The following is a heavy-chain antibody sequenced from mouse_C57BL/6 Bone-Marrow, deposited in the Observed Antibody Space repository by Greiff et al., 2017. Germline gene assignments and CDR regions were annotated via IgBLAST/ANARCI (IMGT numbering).Heavy chain of an antibody. Sequence: QVQLQQSGAELVKPGASVKLSCKASGYTFPEYTIHWVKQRSGQGLGWIGWFYPGSGSIKYNEKFKDKDTLTADKSSSTVYMELSRLTSEDSAVXFCARHEESLLLGDAMDYWGQGTSVTVSS. D-gene: IGHD1-1*01. CDR2: FYPGSGSI. CDR1: GYTFPEYT. V-gene: IGHV1-62-2*01. J-gene: IGHJ4*01. CDR3: ARHEESLLLGDAMDY.